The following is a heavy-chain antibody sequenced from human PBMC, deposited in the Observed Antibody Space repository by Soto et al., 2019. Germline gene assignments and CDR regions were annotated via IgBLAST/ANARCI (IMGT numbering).Heavy chain of an antibody. Sequence: EVQLVESGGGLVQPEGSLRLSCAASGFTFSSYTMHWVCQAPGKGLEWVSYINTAGNTIYYGDSVKGRFTISRDNAKNSLYLHMNSLRDEDTAVYYCARGGSPLYWGQGTLVSVSS. CDR3: ARGGSPLY. CDR2: INTAGNTI. V-gene: IGHV3-48*02. CDR1: GFTFSSYT. J-gene: IGHJ4*02.